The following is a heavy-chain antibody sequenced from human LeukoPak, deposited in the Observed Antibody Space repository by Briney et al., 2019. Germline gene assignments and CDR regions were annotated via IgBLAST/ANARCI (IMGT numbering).Heavy chain of an antibody. V-gene: IGHV4-4*07. J-gene: IGHJ6*03. CDR1: GASISSYY. Sequence: SETLSLTCSVSGASISSYYWSWIRHPARKGLEWIGRIYTSGSTNYNPSLKCRVTISVDKSKNQLSLKLTSVTAADTAVYYCARDYYDSSGYYGRGGYYYMDVWGRGTTVTVSS. CDR2: IYTSGST. CDR3: ARDYYDSSGYYGRGGYYYMDV. D-gene: IGHD3-22*01.